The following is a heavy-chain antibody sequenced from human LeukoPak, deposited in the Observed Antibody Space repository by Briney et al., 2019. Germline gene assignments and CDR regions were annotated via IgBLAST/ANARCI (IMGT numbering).Heavy chain of an antibody. CDR1: GGSISSSNYF. D-gene: IGHD6-6*01. CDR3: TRSTIAARQPFDY. J-gene: IGHJ4*02. CDR2: KCYSGST. V-gene: IGHV4-39*01. Sequence: PSETLSLTCTVSGGSISSSNYFWGWIRQPPGKGLEWIGSKCYSGSTYYNPSLQSRVTISVDTSKNQFSLKLSSVTAADTAVYYCTRSTIAARQPFDYWGQGTLVTVSS.